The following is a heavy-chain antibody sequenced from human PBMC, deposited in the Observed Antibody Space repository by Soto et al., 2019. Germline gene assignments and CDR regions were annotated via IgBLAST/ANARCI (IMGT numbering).Heavy chain of an antibody. Sequence: SETLSLTCAVSGGSVSSGGYSWSWIRQPPGNGLEWIGYIYHSGSTYYNPSLKSRVTISVDRSKNQFSLKLSSVTAADTAVYYCAGGRIGTRRDYRGQGTLVTVSS. CDR1: GGSVSSGGYS. V-gene: IGHV4-30-2*01. CDR2: IYHSGST. D-gene: IGHD2-2*01. J-gene: IGHJ4*02. CDR3: AGGRIGTRRDY.